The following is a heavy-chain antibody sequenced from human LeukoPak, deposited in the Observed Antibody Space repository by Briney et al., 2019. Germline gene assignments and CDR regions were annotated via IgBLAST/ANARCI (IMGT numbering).Heavy chain of an antibody. Sequence: SETLSLTCTVSGGSISSYYWSWIRQPPGKGLEWIGYIYYSGSTNYNPSLKSRVTISVDTSKNQFSLKLSSVTAADTAVYYCARGTEYYDFWSGPRRRGSYYFDYWGQGTLVTVSS. CDR2: IYYSGST. CDR3: ARGTEYYDFWSGPRRRGSYYFDY. CDR1: GGSISSYY. J-gene: IGHJ4*02. V-gene: IGHV4-59*12. D-gene: IGHD3-3*01.